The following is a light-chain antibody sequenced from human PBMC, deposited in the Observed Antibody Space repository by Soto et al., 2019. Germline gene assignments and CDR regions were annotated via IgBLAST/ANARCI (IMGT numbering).Light chain of an antibody. V-gene: IGKV3-20*01. CDR3: HQYGTSPQT. J-gene: IGKJ1*01. CDR2: AAS. Sequence: EIVLTQSPATLSVSPGERAALSCRASQSVSNNLAWYQQKPGQPPRLLIYAASSRASAIPDRFSGSGSGTDFTLTISRLEPEDFAVYYCHQYGTSPQTFGQGTKVDIK. CDR1: QSVSNN.